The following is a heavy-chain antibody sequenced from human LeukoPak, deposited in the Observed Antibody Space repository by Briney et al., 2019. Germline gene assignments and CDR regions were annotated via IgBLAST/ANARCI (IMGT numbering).Heavy chain of an antibody. J-gene: IGHJ3*02. CDR1: GFTFDDYA. Sequence: GGSLRLSCAASGFTFDDYAVHWVRQFPGEGLEWVSAISWNSGSIDYADSVKGRFTISRDNAKNSLYLQMISLRAEDTALYYCAKALEISMIVSPDAFDIWGQGTMVTVSS. CDR3: AKALEISMIVSPDAFDI. CDR2: ISWNSGSI. D-gene: IGHD3-22*01. V-gene: IGHV3-9*01.